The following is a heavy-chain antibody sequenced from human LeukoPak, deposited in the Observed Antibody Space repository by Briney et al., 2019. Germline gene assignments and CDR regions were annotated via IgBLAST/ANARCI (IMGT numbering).Heavy chain of an antibody. J-gene: IGHJ4*02. D-gene: IGHD4-17*01. V-gene: IGHV4-39*07. CDR1: GFTFSSYG. Sequence: GSLRLSCAASGFTFSSYGMHWVRQPPGKGLEWIGSIYYSGSTYYNPSLKSRVTISVDTSKNQFSLKLSSVTAADTAVYYCASDYGDYYFDYWGQGTLVTVSS. CDR3: ASDYGDYYFDY. CDR2: IYYSGST.